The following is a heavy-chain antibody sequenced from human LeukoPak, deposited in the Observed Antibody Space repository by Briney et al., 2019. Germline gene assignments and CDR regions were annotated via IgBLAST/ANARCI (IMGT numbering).Heavy chain of an antibody. CDR1: GFTFNDYA. CDR2: ISWNSGSI. Sequence: PGGSLRLSCAASGFTFNDYAMHWVRQAPGKGLEWVSGISWNSGSIGYADSVKGRFTISRDNAKNSLYLQMNSLRAEDTAVYYCASRGCSSTSCPTVFDYWGQGTLVTVSS. V-gene: IGHV3-9*01. J-gene: IGHJ4*02. CDR3: ASRGCSSTSCPTVFDY. D-gene: IGHD2-2*01.